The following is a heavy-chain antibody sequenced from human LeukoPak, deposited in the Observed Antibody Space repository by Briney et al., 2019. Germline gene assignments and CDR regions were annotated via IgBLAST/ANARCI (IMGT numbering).Heavy chain of an antibody. D-gene: IGHD3-22*01. CDR3: ARDRSDDSSGYSPYYFDY. V-gene: IGHV4-61*01. CDR2: IYYSGST. J-gene: IGHJ4*02. CDR1: GGSVSSGSYY. Sequence: PSETLSLTCTVSGGSVSSGSYYWSWIRQPPGKGLKWIGYIYYSGSTNYNPSLKSRVTISGDTSKNQFSLKLSSVTAADTAVYYCARDRSDDSSGYSPYYFDYWGQGTLVTVSS.